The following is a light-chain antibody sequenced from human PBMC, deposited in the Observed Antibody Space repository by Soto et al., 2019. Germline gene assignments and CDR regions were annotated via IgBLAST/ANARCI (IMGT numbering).Light chain of an antibody. CDR3: QQYNNWPTWT. J-gene: IGKJ1*01. V-gene: IGKV3-15*01. Sequence: EIVMTQSPATLSVSPGERATLSCSASQSVSSNLAWYQQKPGQAPRLLIYGASTRATGIPARFSVSGSGTEFTLTISSLHSEDFAVYYWQQYNNWPTWTFGQGTKVEI. CDR2: GAS. CDR1: QSVSSN.